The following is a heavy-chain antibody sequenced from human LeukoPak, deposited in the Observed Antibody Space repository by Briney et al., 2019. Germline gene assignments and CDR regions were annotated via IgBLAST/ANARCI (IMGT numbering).Heavy chain of an antibody. D-gene: IGHD3-22*01. CDR1: GYTFSSYS. CDR2: ISVRSNYI. CDR3: VRLRRNSDTSGFYYYYDF. J-gene: IGHJ4*02. V-gene: IGHV3-21*01. Sequence: GGSLRLSCLASGYTFSSYSINWVRQAPGKGLEWVSSISVRSNYIYYADSVRGRFRISRDDARDTLFLEMNSLRAEDTAVYYCVRLRRNSDTSGFYYYYDFWGQGTLVIVSS.